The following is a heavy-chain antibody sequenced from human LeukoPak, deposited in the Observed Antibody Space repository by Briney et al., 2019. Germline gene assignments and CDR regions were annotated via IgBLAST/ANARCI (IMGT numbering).Heavy chain of an antibody. Sequence: GGSLRLSCAASGFTVSSNYMSWVRQAPGKGLEWVSVIYSGGSTYYADSVKGRFTISRDNAKNSLYLQMNSLRAEDTAVYYCARGPEYYYDSSGYYGMDVWGQGTTVTVSS. D-gene: IGHD3-22*01. V-gene: IGHV3-53*01. CDR1: GFTVSSNY. CDR3: ARGPEYYYDSSGYYGMDV. CDR2: IYSGGST. J-gene: IGHJ6*02.